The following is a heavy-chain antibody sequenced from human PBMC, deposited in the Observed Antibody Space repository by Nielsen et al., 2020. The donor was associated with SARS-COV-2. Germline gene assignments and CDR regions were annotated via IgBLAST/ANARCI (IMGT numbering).Heavy chain of an antibody. J-gene: IGHJ5*02. CDR1: GFPMREYA. V-gene: IGHV3-23*01. CDR3: ARGPHEDVMTPQRRGYDL. Sequence: GGSLRLSCAASGFPMREYAMTWVRQAPGKGLEWVSLISSSGGRIYYADFVRGRFIISRDMSTNTLYLQMDSLMSEDTAFYYCARGPHEDVMTPQRRGYDLWGPGTLVTVSP. D-gene: IGHD6-13*01. CDR2: ISSSGGRI.